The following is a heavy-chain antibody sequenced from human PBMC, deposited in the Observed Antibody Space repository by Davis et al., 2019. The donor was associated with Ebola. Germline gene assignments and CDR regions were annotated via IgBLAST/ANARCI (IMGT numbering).Heavy chain of an antibody. D-gene: IGHD2-21*02. CDR1: GFTFSSNS. Sequence: GGSLRLSCAASGFTFSSNSMNWVRQAPGKGLEWVSYISSSSSTIYYADSVKGRFIISRDNAKNSLYLQMNSLRDEDTAVYYCARDRRYCGGDCYSNYYGMDVWGKGTTVTVSS. CDR2: ISSSSSTI. V-gene: IGHV3-48*02. CDR3: ARDRRYCGGDCYSNYYGMDV. J-gene: IGHJ6*04.